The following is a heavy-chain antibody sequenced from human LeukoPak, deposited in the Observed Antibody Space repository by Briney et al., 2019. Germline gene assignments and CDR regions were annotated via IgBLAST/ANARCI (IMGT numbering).Heavy chain of an antibody. Sequence: SETLSLTCTVSGGSINNYYWSWIRQPPGKGLEWIGRIYTSGSTNYNPSLKSRVTMSVDTSKNQFSLKLSSVTAADTAVYYCARESPYSGSYPWGQGTLVTVSS. CDR2: IYTSGST. CDR3: ARESPYSGSYP. V-gene: IGHV4-4*07. D-gene: IGHD1-26*01. J-gene: IGHJ5*02. CDR1: GGSINNYY.